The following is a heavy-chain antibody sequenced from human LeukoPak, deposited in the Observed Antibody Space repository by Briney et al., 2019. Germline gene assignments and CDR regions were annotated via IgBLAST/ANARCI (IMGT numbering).Heavy chain of an antibody. CDR1: GGSISSGDYY. D-gene: IGHD4-17*01. J-gene: IGHJ3*02. CDR3: ARVLRRYGELTGAFDI. V-gene: IGHV4-30-4*08. Sequence: PSETLSLTCTVSGGSISSGDYYWSWIRQPPGKGLEWIGYIYYSGSTYYNPSLKSRVTISVDTSKNQFSLKLSSVTAADTAVYYCARVLRRYGELTGAFDIWGQGTMVTVSS. CDR2: IYYSGST.